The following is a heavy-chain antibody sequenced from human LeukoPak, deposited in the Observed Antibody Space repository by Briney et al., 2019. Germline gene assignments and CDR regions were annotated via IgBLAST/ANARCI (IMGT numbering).Heavy chain of an antibody. J-gene: IGHJ6*03. Sequence: SETLSLTCAVYGGSFSGYYWSWIRQPPGKGLEWVGEINHSGSTKYNPSLKSRVTRSVDTSKNQFSLKLSSVTAADTAVYYCARQAYYYGSGSYSIRGYYYVDVWGKGTTVTISS. D-gene: IGHD3-10*01. V-gene: IGHV4-34*01. CDR3: ARQAYYYGSGSYSIRGYYYVDV. CDR1: GGSFSGYY. CDR2: INHSGST.